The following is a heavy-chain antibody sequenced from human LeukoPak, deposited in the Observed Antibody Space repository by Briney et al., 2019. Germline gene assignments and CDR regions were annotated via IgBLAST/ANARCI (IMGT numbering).Heavy chain of an antibody. J-gene: IGHJ4*02. Sequence: GGALRLSCAASGVTFSHAWVSWGGQCPGKGVEGVGRIKSKNDGETRDYAAPVKGRFTISRDESKAEVYLHMTSLKAEDTAVYYCVGRPWNFDYWGQGTLVTVSS. CDR1: GVTFSHAW. CDR2: IKSKNDGETR. V-gene: IGHV3-15*01. CDR3: VGRPWNFDY. D-gene: IGHD1-1*01.